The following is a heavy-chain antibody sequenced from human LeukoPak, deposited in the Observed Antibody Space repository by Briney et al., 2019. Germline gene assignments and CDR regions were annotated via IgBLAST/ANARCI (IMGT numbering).Heavy chain of an antibody. CDR2: IIPIFGTA. CDR1: RGTFSSYA. D-gene: IGHD3-9*01. J-gene: IGHJ4*02. V-gene: IGHV1-69*01. CDR3: AGVNPFYYDILTGYPYYFDY. Sequence: GASVKVSCKASRGTFSSYAISWVRQAPGQGLEWMGGIIPIFGTANYAQKFQGRVTITADESTSTACMELSSLRSEDTAVYYCAGVNPFYYDILTGYPYYFDYWGQGTLVTVSS.